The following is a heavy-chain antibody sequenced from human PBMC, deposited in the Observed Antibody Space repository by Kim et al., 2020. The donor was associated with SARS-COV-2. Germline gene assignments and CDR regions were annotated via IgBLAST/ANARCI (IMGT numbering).Heavy chain of an antibody. V-gene: IGHV7-4-1*02. CDR2: INTNTGNP. Sequence: ASVKVSCKASGYTFTSYAMNWVRQAPGQGLEWMGWINTNTGNPTYAQGFTGRFVFSLDTSVSTAYPQISSLKAEDTAVYYCARVLSGYSSGWYTEYYYYGMDVWGQGTTVTVSS. CDR3: ARVLSGYSSGWYTEYYYYGMDV. J-gene: IGHJ6*02. CDR1: GYTFTSYA. D-gene: IGHD6-19*01.